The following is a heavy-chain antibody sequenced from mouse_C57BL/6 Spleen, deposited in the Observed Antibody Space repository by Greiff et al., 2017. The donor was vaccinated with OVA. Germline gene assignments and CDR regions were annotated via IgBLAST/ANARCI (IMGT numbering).Heavy chain of an antibody. Sequence: VQLQESGPELVKPGASVKISCKASGYAFSSSWMNWVKQRPGKGLEWIGRIYPGDGDTNYNGKFKGKATLTADKSSSTAYMQLSSLTSEDSAVYFCARGTAQATCAMDYWGQGTSVTVSS. V-gene: IGHV1-82*01. D-gene: IGHD3-2*02. CDR1: GYAFSSSW. CDR2: IYPGDGDT. CDR3: ARGTAQATCAMDY. J-gene: IGHJ4*01.